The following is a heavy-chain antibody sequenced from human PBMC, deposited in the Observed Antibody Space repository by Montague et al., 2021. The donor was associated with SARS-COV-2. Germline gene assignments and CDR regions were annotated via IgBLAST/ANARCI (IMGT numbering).Heavy chain of an antibody. V-gene: IGHV4-4*07. CDR2: IYTGGST. CDR3: ARDSTADDYDDYETAGYSYYYGMDV. J-gene: IGHJ6*02. D-gene: IGHD4-17*01. CDR1: GGSISSYY. Sequence: SETLSLTCTVSGGSISSYYWSWIRQPAGKGLEWIGRIYTGGSTNYNPSLQSRVTISVDTSKNQFSLKLSSVTAADTAVYYCARDSTADDYDDYETAGYSYYYGMDVWGQGTTVTVSS.